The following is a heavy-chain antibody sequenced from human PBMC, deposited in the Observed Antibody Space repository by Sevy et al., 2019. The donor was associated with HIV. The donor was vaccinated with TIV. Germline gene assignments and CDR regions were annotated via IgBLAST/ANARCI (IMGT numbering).Heavy chain of an antibody. CDR2: ISYDSMTI. D-gene: IGHD6-13*01. J-gene: IGHJ5*01. Sequence: SLKISCVASGFRFEDYAMHWVRQAPGKGLEWVSGISYDSMTIDYADSVQGRFTTSRDNAKKSLFLQMNSLRGEDTAFYYCAKAGRIRAPDPHSRGQGTLVTVSS. CDR3: AKAGRIRAPDPHS. V-gene: IGHV3-9*01. CDR1: GFRFEDYA.